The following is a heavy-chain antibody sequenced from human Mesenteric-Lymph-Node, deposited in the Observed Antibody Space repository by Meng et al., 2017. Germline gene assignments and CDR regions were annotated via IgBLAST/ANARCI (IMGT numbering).Heavy chain of an antibody. CDR1: RYTFTGYF. J-gene: IGHJ4*02. CDR3: ARAPAWERLLH. Sequence: ASVPVSCKASRYTFTGYFLHWVRQPPAQGLEWMGWINPNSGGTNYAQKVQGRVTMTRDTSISTAYMELSRLRSDDTAVYYCARAPAWERLLHWGQGTLVTVSS. V-gene: IGHV1-2*02. D-gene: IGHD1-26*01. CDR2: INPNSGGT.